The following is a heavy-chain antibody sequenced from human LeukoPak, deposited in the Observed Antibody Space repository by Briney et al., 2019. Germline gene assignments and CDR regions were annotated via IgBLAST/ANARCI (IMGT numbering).Heavy chain of an antibody. CDR1: GFTFSTYA. CDR2: IGVASNT. CDR3: AKYRVGPTSRTFDY. Sequence: GGSLRLSCAASGFTFSTYAMSWVRQAPGKGLEWVSVIGVASNTYYADSVKGRFTISRDNSKNMLYLQMNSLRGEDTAVYYCAKYRVGPTSRTFDYWGQGTLVTVPS. V-gene: IGHV3-23*01. D-gene: IGHD1-26*01. J-gene: IGHJ4*02.